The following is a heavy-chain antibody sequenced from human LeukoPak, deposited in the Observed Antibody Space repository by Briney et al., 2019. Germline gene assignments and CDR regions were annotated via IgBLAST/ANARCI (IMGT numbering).Heavy chain of an antibody. CDR2: INPNSGGT. Sequence: ASVKVSCKASGYTFTGYYMHWVRQAPGQGLEWMGWINPNSGGTNYAQKFQGRVTMTRDTSISTAYMELSRLRSDDTAVYYCAKTSITMARDDAFDIWGQGTMVTVSS. CDR3: AKTSITMARDDAFDI. V-gene: IGHV1-2*02. D-gene: IGHD3-10*01. J-gene: IGHJ3*02. CDR1: GYTFTGYY.